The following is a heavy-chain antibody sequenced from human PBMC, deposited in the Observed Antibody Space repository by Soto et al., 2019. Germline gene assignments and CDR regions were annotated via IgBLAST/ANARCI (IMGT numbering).Heavy chain of an antibody. J-gene: IGHJ4*02. CDR1: GFTFSDYA. CDR2: VSHDGRNT. D-gene: IGHD6-19*01. Sequence: VQLVESGGGVVQPGRSLRLSCAASGFTFSDYAMHWVRQAPGKGLEWVAVVSHDGRNTHYADSVEGRFTISRDSSKNTVSLAMTSLRAEDTDVYYCAKGGRQWLVTSDFNYWGQGALVTVSS. CDR3: AKGGRQWLVTSDFNY. V-gene: IGHV3-30*18.